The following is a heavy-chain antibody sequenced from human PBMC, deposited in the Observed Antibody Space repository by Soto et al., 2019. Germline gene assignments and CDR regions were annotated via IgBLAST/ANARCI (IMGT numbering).Heavy chain of an antibody. V-gene: IGHV1-24*01. CDR2: FDPEDGET. J-gene: IGHJ6*02. D-gene: IGHD4-4*01. CDR1: GYTLTELS. CDR3: ATDVYSNKYYYYYGMDV. Sequence: GASVKVSCKVSGYTLTELSMHWVRQAPGKGLEWMGGFDPEDGETIYAQRFQGRVTMTEDTSTDTAYMELSSLRSEDTAVYYCATDVYSNKYYYYYGMDVWGQGTTVTVSS.